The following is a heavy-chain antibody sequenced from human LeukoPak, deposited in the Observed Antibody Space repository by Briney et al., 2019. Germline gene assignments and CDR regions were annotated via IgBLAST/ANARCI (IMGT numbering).Heavy chain of an antibody. CDR3: AAYSYGYLYYFDY. V-gene: IGHV4-34*01. Sequence: SETLSLTCAVYGGSFSGYYWSWIRQPPGKGLEWIGGINHSGSTNYNPSLKSRVTISVDTSKNQFSPKLSSVTAADTAVYYCAAYSYGYLYYFDYWGQGTLVTVSS. D-gene: IGHD5-18*01. CDR2: INHSGST. CDR1: GGSFSGYY. J-gene: IGHJ4*02.